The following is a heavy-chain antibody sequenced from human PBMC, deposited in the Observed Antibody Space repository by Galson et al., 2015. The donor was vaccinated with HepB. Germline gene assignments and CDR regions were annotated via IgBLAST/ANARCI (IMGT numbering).Heavy chain of an antibody. Sequence: SLRLSCAASGFTFSNYGMHWVRQAPGKGLEWVAVIWYDGTYENYADSVKGRFTISRDNSKNTLYLQVSSLRAEDTASYYCAKDLSNYGDCFDTWGQGTMVTVSS. CDR1: GFTFSNYG. J-gene: IGHJ3*02. CDR2: IWYDGTYE. CDR3: AKDLSNYGDCFDT. D-gene: IGHD4-17*01. V-gene: IGHV3-33*06.